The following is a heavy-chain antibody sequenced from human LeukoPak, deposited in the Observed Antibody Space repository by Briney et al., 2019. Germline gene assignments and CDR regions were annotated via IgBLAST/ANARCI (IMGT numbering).Heavy chain of an antibody. CDR2: FDPEDGET. J-gene: IGHJ1*01. CDR1: EYTLTELS. CDR3: ATVSYYYDSSGYQGYFQH. V-gene: IGHV1-24*01. D-gene: IGHD3-22*01. Sequence: ASVKVSCKVSEYTLTELSMHWVRQAPGKGLEWMGRFDPEDGETIYAQKFQGRVTMTEDTSTDTAYMELSSLRSEDTAMYYCATVSYYYDSSGYQGYFQHWGQGTLVTVSS.